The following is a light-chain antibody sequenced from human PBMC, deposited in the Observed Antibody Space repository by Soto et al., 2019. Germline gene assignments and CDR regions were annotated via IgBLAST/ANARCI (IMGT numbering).Light chain of an antibody. CDR1: QTVSDD. J-gene: IGKJ1*01. CDR3: QQYNNWPGT. Sequence: EIVMTQSPATLFVSPGERATLSCRASQTVSDDLAWYQQKPGQAPRLLIYGASTRATDIPARFSGGGSGTEFTLTISSLQSEDSAIYYCQQYNNWPGTFGQGTKVEIK. V-gene: IGKV3-15*01. CDR2: GAS.